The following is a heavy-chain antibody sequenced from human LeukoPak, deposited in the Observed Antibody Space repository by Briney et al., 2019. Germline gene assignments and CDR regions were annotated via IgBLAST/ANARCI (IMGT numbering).Heavy chain of an antibody. CDR3: ARSRSASTSGWYDYVDY. V-gene: IGHV3-30*04. CDR2: ISYDGSKK. Sequence: PGRSLRLSCAASGFTFSSSAMQWVRQAPGKGLEWVAVISYDGSKKYYADSVKGRFTISRDDSKNTLYLQMNSLRGEDTAVYHCARSRSASTSGWYDYVDYWGRGTLVTVSS. D-gene: IGHD6-19*01. CDR1: GFTFSSSA. J-gene: IGHJ4*02.